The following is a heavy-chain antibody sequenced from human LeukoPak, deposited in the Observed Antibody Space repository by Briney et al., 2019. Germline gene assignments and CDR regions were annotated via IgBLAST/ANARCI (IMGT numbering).Heavy chain of an antibody. CDR3: ARGERRDFDF. J-gene: IGHJ4*02. D-gene: IGHD2-21*01. V-gene: IGHV1-69*02. CDR1: GDTLSSFT. Sequence: ASVKVSCKASGDTLSSFTISWLRHAPGQGLEWMGRIIPIINIATYAQKFQGRVTITADKSTSTVHLEVISLRSEDTAVYYCARGERRDFDFWGQGTLVTVSS. CDR2: IIPIINIA.